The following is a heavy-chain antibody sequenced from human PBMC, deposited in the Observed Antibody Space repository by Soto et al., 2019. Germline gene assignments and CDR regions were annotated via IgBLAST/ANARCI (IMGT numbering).Heavy chain of an antibody. CDR2: ISGSGGST. J-gene: IGHJ5*02. CDR3: AKDRSNDDYDFWSGEFPSWFDP. CDR1: GFTFSSYA. D-gene: IGHD3-3*01. V-gene: IGHV3-23*01. Sequence: EVQLLESGGGLVQPGGSLRLSCAASGFTFSSYAMSWVRQAPGKGLEWVSAISGSGGSTYYADSVKGRFTISRDNSKNTLYLQMNSLRAEDTAVYYCAKDRSNDDYDFWSGEFPSWFDPWGQGTLVTVSS.